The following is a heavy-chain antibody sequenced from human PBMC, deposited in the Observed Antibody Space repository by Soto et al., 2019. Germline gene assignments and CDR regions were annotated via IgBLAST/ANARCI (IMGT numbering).Heavy chain of an antibody. J-gene: IGHJ6*02. CDR3: ARKPLYRHMDV. CDR2: IYHSGST. V-gene: IGHV4-38-2*01. Sequence: SETLSLTCAVSGYSISSGYYWGWIRQPPGKGLEWIGSIYHSGSTYYNPSLKSRVTISVDTSKNQFSLKLSSVTATDTAVYYCARKPLYRHMDVWGQGTTVTVSS. CDR1: GYSISSGYY.